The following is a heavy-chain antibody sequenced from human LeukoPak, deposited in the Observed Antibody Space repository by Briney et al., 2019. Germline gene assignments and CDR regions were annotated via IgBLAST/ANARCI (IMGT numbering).Heavy chain of an antibody. Sequence: SQTLSLTCTVSGGSISSGGYYWSWIRQPPGKGLEWIGYIYHSGSTYYNPSLKSRVTISVDRSKNQFSLKLSSVTAADTAVYYCARCIVVVPAAAYYYYMDVWGKGTTVTVSS. CDR2: IYHSGST. D-gene: IGHD2-2*01. CDR1: GGSISSGGYY. CDR3: ARCIVVVPAAAYYYYMDV. J-gene: IGHJ6*03. V-gene: IGHV4-30-2*01.